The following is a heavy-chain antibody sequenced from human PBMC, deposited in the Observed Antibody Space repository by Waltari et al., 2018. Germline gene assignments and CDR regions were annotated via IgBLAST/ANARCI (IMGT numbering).Heavy chain of an antibody. CDR1: GFTFSSYA. CDR2: ISGRGGRT. J-gene: IGHJ4*02. D-gene: IGHD2-21*02. Sequence: EVQLLESGGGLVQPGGSLRLSCAASGFTFSSYAMSWVRQAPGKGLGWVSAISGRGGRTYYADSVKGRFTISRDNSKNTLYLQMNSLRAEDTAVYYCAKDAYGGNSVFDYWGQGTLVTVSS. V-gene: IGHV3-23*01. CDR3: AKDAYGGNSVFDY.